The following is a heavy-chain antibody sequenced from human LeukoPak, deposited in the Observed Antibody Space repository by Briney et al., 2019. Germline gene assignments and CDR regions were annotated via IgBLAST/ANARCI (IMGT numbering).Heavy chain of an antibody. CDR1: EYTFPSYD. CDR2: MNPNSGNT. CDR3: ARGVEMATIMFDY. D-gene: IGHD5-24*01. V-gene: IGHV1-8*01. Sequence: ASVKVSCKASEYTFPSYDINWVRQATGQGLEWMGWMNPNSGNTGYAQKFQGRVTMTRNTSISTAYMELSSLRSEDTAVYYCARGVEMATIMFDYWGQGTLVTVSS. J-gene: IGHJ4*02.